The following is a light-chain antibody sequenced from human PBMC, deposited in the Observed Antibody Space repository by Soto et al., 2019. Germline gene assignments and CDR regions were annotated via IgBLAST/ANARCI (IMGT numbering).Light chain of an antibody. J-gene: IGKJ1*01. CDR2: KAP. Sequence: DLPMTQSPSTRSASVGDSVTITCRACQSISSWLAWYQQKPGKAPTLLIYKAPSLESGVPSRFSSSGAGTEFTLTISSLQPDYFATYYWQQYNSSWTFGQGTKVEIK. CDR1: QSISSW. CDR3: QQYNSSWT. V-gene: IGKV1-5*03.